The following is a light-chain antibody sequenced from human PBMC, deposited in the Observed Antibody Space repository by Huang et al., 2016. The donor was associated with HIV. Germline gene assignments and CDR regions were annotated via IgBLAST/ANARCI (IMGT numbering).Light chain of an antibody. Sequence: DIVMTQSPLSLSVTLGEPASISCKSNQSLLYSNGYTYLDWYLQKPGQSPQLLIVWVYDRASGVPDRFSGSGTGVDFTLTISRLEAEDVGVYYCMQGLQTPPTFGQGTKVEI. CDR2: WVY. CDR3: MQGLQTPPT. V-gene: IGKV2-28*01. CDR1: QSLLYSNGYTY. J-gene: IGKJ1*01.